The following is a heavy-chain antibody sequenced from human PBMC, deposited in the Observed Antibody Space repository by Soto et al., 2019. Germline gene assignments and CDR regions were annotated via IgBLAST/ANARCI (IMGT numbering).Heavy chain of an antibody. V-gene: IGHV1-46*01. D-gene: IGHD4-17*01. CDR2: INPSGGST. CDR1: GGTFSSYA. Sequence: VASVKVSCKASGGTFSSYAISWVRQAPGQGLEWMGIINPSGGSTSYAQKFQGRVTLTRDTSTSTVYMELSSLRSEDTAVYYCARVRARSVTTYLSEYYYYGMDVWGQGTTVTVSS. J-gene: IGHJ6*02. CDR3: ARVRARSVTTYLSEYYYYGMDV.